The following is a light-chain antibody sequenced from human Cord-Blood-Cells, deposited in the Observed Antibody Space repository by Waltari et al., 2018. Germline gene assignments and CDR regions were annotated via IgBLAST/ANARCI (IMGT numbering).Light chain of an antibody. CDR3: CSYSGSSIWV. Sequence: QSALTQPASVSGSPGQSFTISCTGTSRAVGSYNLVSWYQQHPGKAHKLMSYEGSKRPAGVSNRFSGSKSGNAASLTISGLQAEDEADYYCCSYSGSSIWVFGGGTKLTVL. J-gene: IGLJ3*02. CDR2: EGS. V-gene: IGLV2-23*01. CDR1: SRAVGSYNL.